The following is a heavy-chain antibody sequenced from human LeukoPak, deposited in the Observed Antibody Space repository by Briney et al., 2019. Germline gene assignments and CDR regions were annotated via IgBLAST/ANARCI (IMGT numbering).Heavy chain of an antibody. CDR1: GYTFTGYY. Sequence: ASVKVSCKASGYTFTGYYMHWVRQAPGQGLEWMGWINPNSGGTNYAQKFQGRVTMTRDTSISTAYMELSRLRSDDTAVYYCARDTSGFSGSYFGYWGQGTLDTVSS. V-gene: IGHV1-2*02. CDR3: ARDTSGFSGSYFGY. D-gene: IGHD1-26*01. J-gene: IGHJ4*02. CDR2: INPNSGGT.